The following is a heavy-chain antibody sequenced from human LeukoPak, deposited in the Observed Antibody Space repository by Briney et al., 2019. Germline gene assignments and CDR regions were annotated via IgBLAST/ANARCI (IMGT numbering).Heavy chain of an antibody. CDR1: GFTFSTYA. CDR2: FSGSGGGT. CDR3: AKADDILTGPWLI. D-gene: IGHD3-9*01. Sequence: GGSLRLSCAASGFTFSTYAKSWVRQAPGKGLEWVSAFSGSGGGTYYADSVKGRFTISRDNSKNTLYLQMNSLRAEDTALYYCAKADDILTGPWLIWGQGTMVTVSS. J-gene: IGHJ3*02. V-gene: IGHV3-23*01.